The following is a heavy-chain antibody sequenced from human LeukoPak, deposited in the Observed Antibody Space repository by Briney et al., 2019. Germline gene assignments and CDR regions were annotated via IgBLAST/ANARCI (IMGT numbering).Heavy chain of an antibody. CDR3: ARNFDL. CDR2: VSHTGDT. J-gene: IGHJ5*02. CDR1: SGSLSGHF. Sequence: SETLSLTCAVYSGSLSGHFWSWIRQPPGKGLEWIGEVSHTGDTNYNPSLKSPATVSVDTSKNQFSLKLTSVTAADTSVYYCARNFDLWGQGTLVTVSS. V-gene: IGHV4-34*01.